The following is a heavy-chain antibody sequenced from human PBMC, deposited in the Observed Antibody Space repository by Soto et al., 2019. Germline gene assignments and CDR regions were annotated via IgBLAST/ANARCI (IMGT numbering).Heavy chain of an antibody. V-gene: IGHV4-31*03. CDR1: AGCIRSGGYY. J-gene: IGHJ4*02. Sequence: SETLWIACILCAGCIRSGGYYWRWIRQHPAKGTHWIGYIHYSGSTYYNPSLKSRVTISVHTSKNQFSLKLSSVTAADTAVYYCARGGLATITSRRRGYYFDCWGQGTMVTGSS. D-gene: IGHD5-12*01. CDR2: IHYSGST. CDR3: ARGGLATITSRRRGYYFDC.